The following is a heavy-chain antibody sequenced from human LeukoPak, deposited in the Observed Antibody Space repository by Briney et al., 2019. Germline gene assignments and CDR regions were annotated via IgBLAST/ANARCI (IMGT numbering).Heavy chain of an antibody. D-gene: IGHD3-22*01. CDR2: INTNTGNP. CDR3: ARDSPPRKDYYDSSGPEFDY. CDR1: GYTFTSYA. Sequence: ASVKVSCKASGYTFTSYAMNWVRQAPGQGLEWMGWINTNTGNPTYAQGFTGRFVFSLDTSVSTAYLQISSLKAEDTAVYYCARDSPPRKDYYDSSGPEFDYWGQGTLVTVSS. V-gene: IGHV7-4-1*02. J-gene: IGHJ4*02.